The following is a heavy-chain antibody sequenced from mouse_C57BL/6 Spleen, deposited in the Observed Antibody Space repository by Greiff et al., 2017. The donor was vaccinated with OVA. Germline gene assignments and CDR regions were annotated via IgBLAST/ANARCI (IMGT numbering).Heavy chain of an antibody. D-gene: IGHD2-4*01. J-gene: IGHJ4*01. CDR3: ARVYYDYDGGYAMDY. CDR1: GYTFTTYP. Sequence: VKLVESGAELVKPGASVKMSCKASGYTFTTYPIEWMKQNHGKSLEWIGNFHPYNDDTKYNEKFKGKATLTVEKSSSTVYLELSRLTSDDSAVYYCARVYYDYDGGYAMDYWGQGTSVTVSS. CDR2: FHPYNDDT. V-gene: IGHV1-47*01.